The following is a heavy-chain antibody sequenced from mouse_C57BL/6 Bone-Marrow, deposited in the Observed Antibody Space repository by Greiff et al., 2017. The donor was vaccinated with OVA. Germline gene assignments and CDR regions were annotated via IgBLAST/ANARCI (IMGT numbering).Heavy chain of an antibody. CDR2: IYWDDDK. D-gene: IGHD1-1*01. V-gene: IGHV8-12*01. CDR1: GFSLSTSGMG. CDR3: ARSAYGSSYDWYFDV. Sequence: QVTLKVCGPGILQSSQTLSLTCSFSGFSLSTSGMGVSWIRQPSGKGLEWLAHIYWDDDKRYNPSLKSRLTISKDTSRNQVFLKITSVDTADTATYYCARSAYGSSYDWYFDVWGTGTTVTVSS. J-gene: IGHJ1*03.